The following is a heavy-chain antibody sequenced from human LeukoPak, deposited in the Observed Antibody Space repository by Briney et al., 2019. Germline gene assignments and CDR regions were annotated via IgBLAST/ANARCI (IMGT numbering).Heavy chain of an antibody. J-gene: IGHJ6*02. D-gene: IGHD3-16*01. CDR1: GGSISGHY. CDR2: THYSGRP. CDR3: ARFGVDYDMDV. V-gene: IGHV4-59*11. Sequence: SETLSLTCTVSGGSISGHYWTWIRQPPGKGLEWIGQTHYSGRPDYNPSLKSRVTISVDTSKNQLSLKVTSVTGADTAVYYCARFGVDYDMDVWGQGTTVTVSS.